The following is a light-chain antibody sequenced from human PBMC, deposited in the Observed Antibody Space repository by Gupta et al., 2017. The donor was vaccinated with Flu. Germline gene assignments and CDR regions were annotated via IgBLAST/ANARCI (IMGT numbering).Light chain of an antibody. CDR2: SAS. V-gene: IGKV3-11*01. J-gene: IGKJ5*01. CDR1: QSVDSY. Sequence: EIVLTQSPATLSLSPGERATISCRASQSVDSYLAWYQQKPGQAPRLLIYSASNRATGIPARFSGRGSGMDFTLSISSLEPEDFGVYYCQQRSNWPPVTFGQGTRLEI. CDR3: QQRSNWPPVT.